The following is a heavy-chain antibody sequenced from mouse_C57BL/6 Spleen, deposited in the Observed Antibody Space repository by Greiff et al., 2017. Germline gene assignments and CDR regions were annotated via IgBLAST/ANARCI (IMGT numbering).Heavy chain of an antibody. V-gene: IGHV1-15*01. CDR2: IDPETGGT. CDR1: GYTFTDYE. J-gene: IGHJ4*01. D-gene: IGHD2-5*01. CDR3: TRRAYYSNYDYAMDY. Sequence: VQLQQSGAELVRPGASVTLSCKASGYTFTDYEMHWVKQTPVHGLEWIGAIDPETGGTAYNQKFKGKAILTADKSSSTAYMGLRSLTSEDSAVYYCTRRAYYSNYDYAMDYWGQGTSVTVSS.